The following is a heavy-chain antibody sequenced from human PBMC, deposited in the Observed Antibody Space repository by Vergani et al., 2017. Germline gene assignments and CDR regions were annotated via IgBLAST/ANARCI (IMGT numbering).Heavy chain of an antibody. J-gene: IGHJ6*03. CDR2: INHSGST. Sequence: VQLVESGGGLVKPGGSLRLSCAASGFTFSSYSMNWVRQAPGKGLEWIGEINHSGSTNYNPSLKSRVTISVDTSKNQFSLKLSSVTAADTAVYYCARGLSKVVPAARVFYMDVWGKGTTVTVSS. CDR1: GFTFSSYS. D-gene: IGHD2-2*01. CDR3: ARGLSKVVPAARVFYMDV. V-gene: IGHV4-34*01.